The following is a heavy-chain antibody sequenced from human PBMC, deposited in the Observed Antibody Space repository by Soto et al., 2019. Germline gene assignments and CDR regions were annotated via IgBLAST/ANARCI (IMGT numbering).Heavy chain of an antibody. V-gene: IGHV4-30-2*01. CDR1: GGSISSGGYS. J-gene: IGHJ3*02. D-gene: IGHD3-22*01. Sequence: SETLSLTCAVSGGSISSGGYSWSWIRQPPGKGLEWIGYIYHSGSTYYNPSLKSRVTISVDRSKNQFSLKLSSVTAADTALYYCVRDQLYYYDIFGRPLNGFDIWGQGTMVTVSS. CDR2: IYHSGST. CDR3: VRDQLYYYDIFGRPLNGFDI.